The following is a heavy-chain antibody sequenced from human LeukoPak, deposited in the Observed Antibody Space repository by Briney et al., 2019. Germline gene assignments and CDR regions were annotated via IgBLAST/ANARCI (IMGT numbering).Heavy chain of an antibody. V-gene: IGHV3-74*01. Sequence: GGSLRLSCAASGFTFSRYWMHWVRQAPGKGLVWVSRIYSDGTVTGYADSVEGRFTVSRDNAKNTLYLQMNSLRAEDTAVYYCARGVPLDGYKSFDYWGQGTLVTVSS. D-gene: IGHD5-24*01. CDR3: ARGVPLDGYKSFDY. J-gene: IGHJ4*02. CDR1: GFTFSRYW. CDR2: IYSDGTVT.